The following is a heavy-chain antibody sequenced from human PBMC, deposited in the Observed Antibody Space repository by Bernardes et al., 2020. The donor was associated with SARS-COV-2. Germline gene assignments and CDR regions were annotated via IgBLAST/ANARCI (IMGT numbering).Heavy chain of an antibody. D-gene: IGHD2-2*01. J-gene: IGHJ6*02. CDR1: GVTFSAYA. CDR2: ISGFGGSV. Sequence: GGSLRLSCAASGVTFSAYAMSWVRQAPGKGLEWVSTISGFGGSVHHADSVKGRFTISRDNSENTLYLQMNRLRAEDTAVYYCAKSGDCSSTSCSYYSGMDFWGQGTTVTVSS. CDR3: AKSGDCSSTSCSYYSGMDF. V-gene: IGHV3-23*01.